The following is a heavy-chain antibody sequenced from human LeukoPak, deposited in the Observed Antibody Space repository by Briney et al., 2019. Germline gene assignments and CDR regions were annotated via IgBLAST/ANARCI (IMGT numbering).Heavy chain of an antibody. Sequence: SETLSLTCAVYGGSFSGYYWSWLRQPPGKGLEWIGEINHSGSTNYNPSLKSRVTISVDTSKNQFSLKLSSVTAADTAVYYCARVSVGPWLALDYWGQGTLVTVSS. J-gene: IGHJ4*02. V-gene: IGHV4-34*01. CDR3: ARVSVGPWLALDY. CDR1: GGSFSGYY. CDR2: INHSGST. D-gene: IGHD6-19*01.